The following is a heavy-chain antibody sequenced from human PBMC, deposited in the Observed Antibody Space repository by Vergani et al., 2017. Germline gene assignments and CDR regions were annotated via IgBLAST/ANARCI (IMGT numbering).Heavy chain of an antibody. D-gene: IGHD2/OR15-2a*01. CDR3: ARDRLQNRYYYYMDV. CDR2: ISSSSSTI. V-gene: IGHV3-48*02. CDR1: GFTVSSNY. J-gene: IGHJ6*03. Sequence: EVQLVESGGGLIQPGGSLRLSCAASGFTVSSNYMSWVRQAPGKGLAWVAYISSSSSTIYYADSVKGRFTISRDNAKNSLYLQMNSLRDDDTAVYYCARDRLQNRYYYYMDVWGKGTTVTVSS.